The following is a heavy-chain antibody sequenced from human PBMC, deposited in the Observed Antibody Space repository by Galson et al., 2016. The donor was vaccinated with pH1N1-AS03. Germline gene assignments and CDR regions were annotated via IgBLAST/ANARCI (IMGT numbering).Heavy chain of an antibody. V-gene: IGHV3-23*01. D-gene: IGHD6-13*01. Sequence: LRLSCAASGFTFSGYAMNWVRQAPGEGLEWVSTISGSGGHTYYAGSVSGRFTISRDYSKNTLYLQMNSLRAEDTAVYYCVKDGVERAAAGFAYFDYWGQGTLVTVSS. CDR1: GFTFSGYA. J-gene: IGHJ4*02. CDR2: ISGSGGHT. CDR3: VKDGVERAAAGFAYFDY.